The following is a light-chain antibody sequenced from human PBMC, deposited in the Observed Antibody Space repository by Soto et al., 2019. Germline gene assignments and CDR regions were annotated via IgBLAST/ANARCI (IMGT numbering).Light chain of an antibody. CDR1: QTVFHTSYNKDL. CDR2: WAS. CDR3: QQYYSSVT. V-gene: IGKV4-1*01. Sequence: DIVMTQSPDSLSVSLGERATINCESSQTVFHTSYNKDLLAWYQQKAGQPPKLLFYWASTRESGVPARFSGGGSGTDFSLTISSLQPEDVAVYYCQQYYSSVTFGQGTRLEIK. J-gene: IGKJ5*01.